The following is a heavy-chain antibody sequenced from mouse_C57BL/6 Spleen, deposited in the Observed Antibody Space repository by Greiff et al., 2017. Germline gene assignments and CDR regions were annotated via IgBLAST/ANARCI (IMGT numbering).Heavy chain of an antibody. CDR2: ISYDGSN. CDR3: ARETLAYYSNYYYAMDY. J-gene: IGHJ4*01. V-gene: IGHV3-6*01. Sequence: EVQLVESGPGLVKPSQSLSLTCSVTGYSITSGYYWNWIRQFPGNKLEWMGYISYDGSNNYNPSLKNRISITRDTSKNQFFLKLNSVTTEDTATYYCARETLAYYSNYYYAMDYWGQGTSVTVSS. CDR1: GYSITSGYY. D-gene: IGHD2-5*01.